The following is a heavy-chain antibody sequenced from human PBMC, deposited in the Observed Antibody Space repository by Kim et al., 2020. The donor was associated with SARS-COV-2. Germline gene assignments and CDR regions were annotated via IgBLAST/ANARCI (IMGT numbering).Heavy chain of an antibody. V-gene: IGHV4-31*11. CDR2: IYHTVNT. CDR3: ATGHFPY. CDR1: GASISSGDSS. Sequence: SETLSLTCAVSGASISSGDSSWAWIRQHPGKALEWVGYIYHTVNTDFNPSLKSRATMSVDTSKNQFSLKLSSVTAADTAVYYCATGHFPYWGQGTLVTVSA. D-gene: IGHD3-3*02. J-gene: IGHJ4*02.